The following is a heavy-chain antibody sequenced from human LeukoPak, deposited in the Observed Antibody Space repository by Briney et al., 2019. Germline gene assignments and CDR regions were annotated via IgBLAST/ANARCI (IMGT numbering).Heavy chain of an antibody. J-gene: IGHJ4*02. CDR3: AREYSSFEY. D-gene: IGHD6-13*01. Sequence: SETLSLTCTVSGGSISTYYWSWIGQAPGKGLEWIGYINYSGSTDYNPSLKSRVTISVDTSKNQLSLKMRSVTAADTAVYYCAREYSSFEYWGQGTLVTVSS. V-gene: IGHV4-59*01. CDR2: INYSGST. CDR1: GGSISTYY.